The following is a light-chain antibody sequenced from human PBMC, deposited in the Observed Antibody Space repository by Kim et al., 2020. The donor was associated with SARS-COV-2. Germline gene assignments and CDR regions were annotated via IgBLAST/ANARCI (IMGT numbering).Light chain of an antibody. J-gene: IGLJ2*01. Sequence: QSVLTQPPSVSGAPGQRVTISCTGSSSNIGAGYDVHWYQQLPGTAPKLLIYDNNNRPSGVPDRFSGSKSGTSASLAITGLQVKDEADYYCQSYDSSLSVVFGGGTQLTVL. CDR3: QSYDSSLSVV. CDR2: DNN. V-gene: IGLV1-40*01. CDR1: SSNIGAGYD.